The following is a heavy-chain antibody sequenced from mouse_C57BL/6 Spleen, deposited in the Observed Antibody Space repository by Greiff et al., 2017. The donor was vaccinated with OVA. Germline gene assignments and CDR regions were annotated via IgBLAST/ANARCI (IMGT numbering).Heavy chain of an antibody. CDR2: IYPGDGDT. Sequence: QVQLKESGAELVKPGASVKISCKASGYAFSSYWMNWVKQRPGKGLEWIGQIYPGDGDTNYNGKFKGKATLTADKSSSTAYMQLSSLTSEDSAVYFCAREGRYYYGSSYGDYWGQGTTLTVSS. D-gene: IGHD1-1*01. CDR3: AREGRYYYGSSYGDY. J-gene: IGHJ2*01. V-gene: IGHV1-80*01. CDR1: GYAFSSYW.